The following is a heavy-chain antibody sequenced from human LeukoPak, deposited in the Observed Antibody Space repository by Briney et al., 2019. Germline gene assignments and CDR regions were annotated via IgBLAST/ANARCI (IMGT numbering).Heavy chain of an antibody. Sequence: SETLSLTCAVYGGSFSDYDWSWIRQPPGKGLKWIGEINHSGTTNDNPSLKSRVTMSVDTSKSQFSLNLRSVTAADTAVYYCARYVPVKTGTTRASFDYWGRGTLVTVSS. CDR1: GGSFSDYD. CDR3: ARYVPVKTGTTRASFDY. D-gene: IGHD1-1*01. J-gene: IGHJ4*02. CDR2: INHSGTT. V-gene: IGHV4-34*01.